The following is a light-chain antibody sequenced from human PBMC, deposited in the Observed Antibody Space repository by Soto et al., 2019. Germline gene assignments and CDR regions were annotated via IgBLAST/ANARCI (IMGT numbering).Light chain of an antibody. CDR2: DGS. CDR1: QSVFKNY. CDR3: QQYGRSPST. J-gene: IGKJ4*01. Sequence: EIVLTQSPGTLSLSPGERATLSCRASQSVFKNYLAWYQQKPGQAPRLLIYDGSTRAAGISDRFSGSGSGTDFTLTVSRLEPGDFAVYYCQQYGRSPSTFGGGTKVEIK. V-gene: IGKV3-20*01.